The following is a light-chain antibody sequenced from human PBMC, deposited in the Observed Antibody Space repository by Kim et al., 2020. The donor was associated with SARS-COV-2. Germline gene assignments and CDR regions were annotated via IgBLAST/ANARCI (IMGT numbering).Light chain of an antibody. J-gene: IGKJ2*01. Sequence: ENVLTQSPGTLSLSPGEGATLACRASHSVTNDCLAWLQQKPGQPPRLLIYGAYNRATGIPDRFSGSGSGTDFTLTISRLEPEDFALYYCQKYGNSPVTFGQGTKLDI. V-gene: IGKV3-20*01. CDR3: QKYGNSPVT. CDR1: HSVTNDC. CDR2: GAY.